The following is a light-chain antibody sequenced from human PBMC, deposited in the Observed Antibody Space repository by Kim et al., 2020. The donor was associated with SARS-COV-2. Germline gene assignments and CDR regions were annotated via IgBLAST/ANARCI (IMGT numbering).Light chain of an antibody. J-gene: IGKJ4*01. V-gene: IGKV1-12*01. Sequence: ASFGDRVSSTCRACQDISTLLAWYQQKPGKAPKLLIYHASTLERGVPLRFSGSGSGTEFTLSISSLQPEDIATYHCQQSTTFPLTFGGGTKVDIK. CDR1: QDISTL. CDR3: QQSTTFPLT. CDR2: HAS.